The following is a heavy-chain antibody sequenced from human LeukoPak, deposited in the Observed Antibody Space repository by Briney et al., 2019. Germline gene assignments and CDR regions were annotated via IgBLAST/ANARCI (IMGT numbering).Heavy chain of an antibody. D-gene: IGHD1-1*01. J-gene: IGHJ4*02. Sequence: PGGSLRLSCAASGFTFSSYGMHWVRQAPGKGLEWVAFIRYDGSNKYYADSVKGRFTISRDNSKNTLYLQMNSLRAEDTAVYYCAKDNRRQLERLADYWGQGTLVTVSS. CDR3: AKDNRRQLERLADY. CDR2: IRYDGSNK. V-gene: IGHV3-30*02. CDR1: GFTFSSYG.